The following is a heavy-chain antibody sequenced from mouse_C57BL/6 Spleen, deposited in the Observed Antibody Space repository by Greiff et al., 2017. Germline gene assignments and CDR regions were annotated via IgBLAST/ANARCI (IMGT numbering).Heavy chain of an antibody. CDR2: ISDGGSYT. V-gene: IGHV5-4*03. CDR3: ASPTGTWFAY. Sequence: EVKLVESGGGLVKPGGSLKLSCAASGFTFSSYAMSWVRQTPEKRLEWVATISDGGSYTYYPDNVKGRFTISRDNAKNNLYLQMSHLKSEDTAMYYCASPTGTWFAYWGQGTLVTVSA. CDR1: GFTFSSYA. J-gene: IGHJ3*01. D-gene: IGHD4-1*02.